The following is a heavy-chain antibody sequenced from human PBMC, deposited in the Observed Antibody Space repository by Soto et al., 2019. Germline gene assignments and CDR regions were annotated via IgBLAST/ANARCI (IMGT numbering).Heavy chain of an antibody. CDR3: AKGGSYEEDYFYYYGMDL. J-gene: IGHJ6*02. Sequence: ASVKVSCKASGYTFTGYYMHWVRQAPGQGLEWMGWINPNSGGTNYAQKSQGWVTMTRDTSISTAYMELSRLRSDDTAVYYCAKGGSYEEDYFYYYGMDLWGQGTTVTGSS. CDR1: GYTFTGYY. V-gene: IGHV1-2*04. D-gene: IGHD5-12*01. CDR2: INPNSGGT.